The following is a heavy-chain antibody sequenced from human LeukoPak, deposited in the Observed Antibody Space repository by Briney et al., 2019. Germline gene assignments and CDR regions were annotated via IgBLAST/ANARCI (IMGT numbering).Heavy chain of an antibody. CDR3: ARGDEYGDYWGLY. CDR2: ISTYNGNT. CDR1: GYTCTKYG. V-gene: IGHV1-18*01. J-gene: IGHJ4*02. D-gene: IGHD4-17*01. Sequence: GASVKVSCKASGYTCTKYGITWVRQAPGQGLEWMGWISTYNGNTNYAQKLQGRVTMTTDTSTSTAYMELRSLISDDAAVYYCARGDEYGDYWGLYWGQGTPVTVSS.